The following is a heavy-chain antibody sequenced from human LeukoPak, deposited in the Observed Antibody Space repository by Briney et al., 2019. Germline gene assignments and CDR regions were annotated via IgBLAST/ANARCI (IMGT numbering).Heavy chain of an antibody. J-gene: IGHJ4*02. D-gene: IGHD3-22*01. Sequence: PGGSLRLSCAASGFTFDDYTMHWVRQAPGKGLEWVSLISWDGGSTYYADSVKGRFTISRDNSKNSLYLQMNSLRAEDTAVYYCAKDTVFYYDSSGFYHFDYWGQGTLVTVSS. CDR2: ISWDGGST. CDR1: GFTFDDYT. V-gene: IGHV3-43*01. CDR3: AKDTVFYYDSSGFYHFDY.